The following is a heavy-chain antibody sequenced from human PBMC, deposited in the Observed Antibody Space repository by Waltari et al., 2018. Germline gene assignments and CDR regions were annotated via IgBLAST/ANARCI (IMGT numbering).Heavy chain of an antibody. CDR2: FSPSGAGT. CDR3: ATFVSGSFTFPDY. CDR1: GFTCRHYY. V-gene: IGHV1-46*03. D-gene: IGHD3-16*01. J-gene: IGHJ4*02. Sequence: QFQLVQSGAEVKKPGASVKVSCEASGFTCRHYYVHWVRQAPGQGLEWMALFSPSGAGTRYAEKFQGRVTLTRDTSTSTVYMDLSSLRSEDTAVYYCATFVSGSFTFPDYWGQGTLVTVSS.